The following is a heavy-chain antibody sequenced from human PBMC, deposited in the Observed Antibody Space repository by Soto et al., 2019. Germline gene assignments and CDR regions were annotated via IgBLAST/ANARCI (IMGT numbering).Heavy chain of an antibody. CDR2: ISGSGSSK. J-gene: IGHJ5*02. Sequence: GGSLRLSCAASGFTFSSYAMSWVRQAPGKGLEWVSAISGSGSSKYYADSVKGRFTISRDNSKNTLQLQMNSLRAEDTAVYYCAKDGKGELRQSGWFDPWGQGTLVTVSS. CDR1: GFTFSSYA. CDR3: AKDGKGELRQSGWFDP. D-gene: IGHD1-7*01. V-gene: IGHV3-23*01.